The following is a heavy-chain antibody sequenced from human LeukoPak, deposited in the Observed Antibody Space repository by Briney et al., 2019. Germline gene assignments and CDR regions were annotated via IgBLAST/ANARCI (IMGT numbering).Heavy chain of an antibody. Sequence: ASVKVSCKASGYTFTSYAMHWVRQAPGQRLEWMGWINAGNGNTKYSQKFQGRVTITRDTSASTAYMELSSLRSEDTAVYYCANGDSYDGYFDYWGQGTLVTVSS. V-gene: IGHV1-3*01. CDR2: INAGNGNT. J-gene: IGHJ4*02. D-gene: IGHD2-21*02. CDR3: ANGDSYDGYFDY. CDR1: GYTFTSYA.